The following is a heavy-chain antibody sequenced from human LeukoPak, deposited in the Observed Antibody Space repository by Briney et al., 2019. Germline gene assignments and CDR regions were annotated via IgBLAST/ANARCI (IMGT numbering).Heavy chain of an antibody. V-gene: IGHV1-2*02. J-gene: IGHJ5*02. D-gene: IGHD2-8*01. CDR3: ARVLAVRRCRWFDP. Sequence: ASVKVSCKASGYTFTGYYMHWVRQAPGQGLEWMGWINPNSGGTNYAQKFQGRVTMTRDTSISTAYMELSRLRSDDTAVYYCARVLAVRRCRWFDPWGQGTLVTVSP. CDR2: INPNSGGT. CDR1: GYTFTGYY.